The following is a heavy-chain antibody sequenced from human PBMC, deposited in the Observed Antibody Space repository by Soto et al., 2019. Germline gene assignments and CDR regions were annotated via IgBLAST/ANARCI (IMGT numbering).Heavy chain of an antibody. CDR3: ARDPPFFCGRTGCPHLLFDI. Sequence: LSLTCTVSGGSISSYYWSWIRQPPGKGLEWIGYIYYSGSTNYNPSLKSRVTISVDTSKNQFSLKLSSVTAADTAVYFCARDPPFFCGRTGCPHLLFDIWGQGTMVTVSS. J-gene: IGHJ3*02. CDR1: GGSISSYY. V-gene: IGHV4-59*01. D-gene: IGHD2-2*01. CDR2: IYYSGST.